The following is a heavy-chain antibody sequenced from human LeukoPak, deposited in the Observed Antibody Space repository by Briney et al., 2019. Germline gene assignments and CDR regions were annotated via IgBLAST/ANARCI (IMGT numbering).Heavy chain of an antibody. V-gene: IGHV3-30*02. Sequence: GGSLRLSCAGSGFTFSSYGMHWVRQAPGKGLEWVAFIRYDGSNKYYADSVKGRFTISRDNSKNTLYLQMNSLRAEDTAVYYCAKDYRQLAYFDYWGQGTLVTVSS. CDR3: AKDYRQLAYFDY. CDR1: GFTFSSYG. CDR2: IRYDGSNK. J-gene: IGHJ4*02. D-gene: IGHD6-13*01.